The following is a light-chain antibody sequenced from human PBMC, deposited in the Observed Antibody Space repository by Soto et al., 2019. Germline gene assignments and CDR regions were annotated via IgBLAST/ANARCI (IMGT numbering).Light chain of an antibody. CDR3: SAYTSSSSLVL. CDR1: SSDDGGYNY. CDR2: DVS. Sequence: QSVLTQPASVSGSPGQSITISCTGTSSDDGGYNYVSWYQQHPGKAPKLMIYDVSNRPSGVSDRFSGAKSGNTASLTISGLQAGDEADYYCSAYTSSSSLVLFGGGTKVTVL. V-gene: IGLV2-14*01. J-gene: IGLJ2*01.